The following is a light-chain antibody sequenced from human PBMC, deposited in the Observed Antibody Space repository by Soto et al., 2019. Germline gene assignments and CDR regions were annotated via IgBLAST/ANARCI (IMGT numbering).Light chain of an antibody. CDR2: EVS. V-gene: IGLV2-14*01. CDR3: SSYTSTNTQV. J-gene: IGLJ1*01. Sequence: QSVLTQPASVSGTPEQSITISYTGTSSDDCAYNYVSWYQQHPGKAPKLMIYEVSNRPSGVSNLFSGSKSGNTASVTISGLQAEHEADYYCSSYTSTNTQVFGTGTKVTVL. CDR1: SSDDCAYNY.